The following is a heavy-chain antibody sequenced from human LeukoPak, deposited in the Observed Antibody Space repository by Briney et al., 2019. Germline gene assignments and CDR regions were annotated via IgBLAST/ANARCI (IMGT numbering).Heavy chain of an antibody. CDR2: INPNGGGA. Sequence: RASVKVSCKASGYTFTGYYIHWVRQAPGQGLEWMGWINPNGGGANYAQKFQDRVTMTRDTSVSTAYMELSSLRSDDTAVYYCARGFVYCGRDCYQSERAFDIWGQGTMVTVSS. D-gene: IGHD2-21*01. CDR3: ARGFVYCGRDCYQSERAFDI. CDR1: GYTFTGYY. J-gene: IGHJ3*02. V-gene: IGHV1-2*02.